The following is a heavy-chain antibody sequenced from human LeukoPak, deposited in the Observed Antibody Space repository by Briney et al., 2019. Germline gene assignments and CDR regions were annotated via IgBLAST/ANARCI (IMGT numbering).Heavy chain of an antibody. V-gene: IGHV1-58*02. CDR3: ARGRLGTWFGELKA. CDR1: GFTFTSSA. J-gene: IGHJ5*02. CDR2: IVVGSGNT. Sequence: GASVKVSCKASGFTFTSSAMQWVRQARGQRLEWIGWIVVGSGNTNYAQKFQERVTITRDMSTSTAYMELSSLRSDDTAVYYCARGRLGTWFGELKAWGQGTLVTVSS. D-gene: IGHD3-10*01.